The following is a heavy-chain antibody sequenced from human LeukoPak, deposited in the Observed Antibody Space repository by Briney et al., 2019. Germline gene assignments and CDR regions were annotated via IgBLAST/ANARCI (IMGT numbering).Heavy chain of an antibody. J-gene: IGHJ4*02. CDR2: IFGKNGAK. Sequence: GRSPRLSCAASGFTFNDYAMHWVRQAPGKGLEWVSGIFGKNGAKGHADSVKGRFTISRDNANNSLYLQMNSLRPDDTALYYCTYDNSPGGLEYWGQGTLVTVSS. CDR3: TYDNSPGGLEY. CDR1: GFTFNDYA. V-gene: IGHV3-9*01. D-gene: IGHD2-8*02.